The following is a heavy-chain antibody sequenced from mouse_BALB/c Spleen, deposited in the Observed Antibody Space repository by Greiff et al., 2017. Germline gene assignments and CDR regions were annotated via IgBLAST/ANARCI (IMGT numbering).Heavy chain of an antibody. V-gene: IGHV5-4*02. D-gene: IGHD2-10*02. CDR1: GFTFSDYY. CDR2: ISDGGSYT. Sequence: EVQGVESGGGLVKPGGSLKLSCAASGFTFSDYYMYWVRQTPEKRLEWVATISDGGSYTYYPDSVKGRFTISRDNAKNNLYLQMSSLKSEDTAMYYCARDGYGNYGGYWGQGTSVTVSS. CDR3: ARDGYGNYGGY. J-gene: IGHJ4*01.